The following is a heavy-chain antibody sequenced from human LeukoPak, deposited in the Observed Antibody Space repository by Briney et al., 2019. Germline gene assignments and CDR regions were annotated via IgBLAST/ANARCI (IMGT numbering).Heavy chain of an antibody. CDR1: GFTFSSYS. D-gene: IGHD5-12*01. Sequence: GGSLRLSCAASGFTFSSYSMNWVRQAPGKGLEWVSSISSSSSYIYYADSVKGRFTISRDNAKNSLYLQMNSLRAEDTAVYYCARDLRYSGYDYDYWGQGTLVTVSS. CDR3: ARDLRYSGYDYDY. CDR2: ISSSSSYI. V-gene: IGHV3-21*01. J-gene: IGHJ4*02.